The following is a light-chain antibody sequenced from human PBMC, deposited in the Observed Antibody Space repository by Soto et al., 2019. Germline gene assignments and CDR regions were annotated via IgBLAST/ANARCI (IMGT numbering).Light chain of an antibody. CDR2: DAS. V-gene: IGKV1-5*01. J-gene: IGKJ1*01. CDR3: LQDINYPWT. CDR1: QSISSW. Sequence: DIQMTQSPYTLSASVGYRDTITCRASQSISSWLAWYQQKPGKPPKLLIYDASSLESGVPSRFCGSGSGTDFTLAISSLQPEDSATYYCLQDINYPWTFGQGTKLDIK.